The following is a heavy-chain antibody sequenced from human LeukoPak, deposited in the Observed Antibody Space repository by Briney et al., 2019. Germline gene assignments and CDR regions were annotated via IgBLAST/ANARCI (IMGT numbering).Heavy chain of an antibody. CDR1: TRSFTGYY. CDR2: INHSGST. V-gene: IGHV4-34*01. Sequence: SQSLSPTCPLYTRSFTGYYWSCIRQPPRRWLEWIGEINHSGSTNYNPSLKSRVTISVDTSKNQFSMELSSVTAADTAVYYCARARGYSYGFYFDYWGQGTLVTVSS. CDR3: ARARGYSYGFYFDY. D-gene: IGHD5-18*01. J-gene: IGHJ4*02.